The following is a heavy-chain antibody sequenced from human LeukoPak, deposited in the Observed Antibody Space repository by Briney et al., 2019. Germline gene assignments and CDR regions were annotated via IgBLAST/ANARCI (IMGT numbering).Heavy chain of an antibody. CDR2: INHRGSS. CDR3: ARDKFCSDTGSCNIGLFDF. V-gene: IGHV4-34*01. D-gene: IGHD2-15*01. CDR1: GGSFSGYY. Sequence: PSETLSLTCGVFGGSFSGYYWTWLRQPPGKGLEWIAQINHRGSSQYNASLRSGVNIYVHTSKTQFSLKLTSVTAADTAVYYCARDKFCSDTGSCNIGLFDFWGQGALVTVSS. J-gene: IGHJ4*02.